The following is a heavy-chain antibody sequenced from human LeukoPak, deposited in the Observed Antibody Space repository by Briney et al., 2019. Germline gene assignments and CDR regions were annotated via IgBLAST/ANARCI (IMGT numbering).Heavy chain of an antibody. CDR1: GYTFTGYY. D-gene: IGHD3-3*01. CDR3: AREGYYDFWSGYYKHYSYFDY. CDR2: INPNSGGT. Sequence: ASVKVSCKASGYTFTGYYMHWARQAPGQGLEWMGWINPNSGGTNYAQKFQGRVTMTRDTSISTAYMELSRLRSDDTAVYYCAREGYYDFWSGYYKHYSYFDYWGQGTLVTVSS. V-gene: IGHV1-2*02. J-gene: IGHJ4*02.